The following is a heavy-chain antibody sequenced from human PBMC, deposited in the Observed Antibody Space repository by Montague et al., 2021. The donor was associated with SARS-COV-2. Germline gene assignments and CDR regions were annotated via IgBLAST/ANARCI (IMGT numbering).Heavy chain of an antibody. CDR1: GGSFSGCY. V-gene: IGHV4-34*01. CDR2: INHSGST. J-gene: IGHJ6*02. CDR3: ARSGGVYTESYCLEDYYYGMDA. Sequence: SETLSLTCTVYGGSFSGCYWSWIRQPPGKGLEWIGEINHSGSTNYNPSLKSRVTISVDTSKNHFSLKLSSVTAADTAVYYCARSGGVYTESYCLEDYYYGMDAWGQGTTVAVSS. D-gene: IGHD1-26*01.